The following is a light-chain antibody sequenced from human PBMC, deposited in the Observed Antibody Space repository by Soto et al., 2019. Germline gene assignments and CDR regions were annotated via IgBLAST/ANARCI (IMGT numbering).Light chain of an antibody. Sequence: QSVLTQPPSASGSPVQSVTISGTGTSSEVGGYNYVSWYQQHPGKAPKLMIYEVSKRPSGVPDRFSGSKSGNTASLTVSGLQAEDEADYYCSSYAGSNFYVFGTGTKVTVL. J-gene: IGLJ1*01. CDR2: EVS. CDR3: SSYAGSNFYV. V-gene: IGLV2-8*01. CDR1: SSEVGGYNY.